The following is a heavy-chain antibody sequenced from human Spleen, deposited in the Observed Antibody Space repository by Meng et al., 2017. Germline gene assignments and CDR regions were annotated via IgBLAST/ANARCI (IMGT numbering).Heavy chain of an antibody. CDR3: TRDVAHNYYYGLDV. CDR2: INTDGSST. J-gene: IGHJ6*02. CDR1: GFSFSTYW. V-gene: IGHV3-74*01. Sequence: GGSLRLSCAASGFSFSTYWMHWVRQTPGKGLVWVSRINTDGSSTNYVDSVKGRFTISRDKAKKSLYLQMNSLRAEDTALYYCTRDVAHNYYYGLDVWGQGTTVTVSS.